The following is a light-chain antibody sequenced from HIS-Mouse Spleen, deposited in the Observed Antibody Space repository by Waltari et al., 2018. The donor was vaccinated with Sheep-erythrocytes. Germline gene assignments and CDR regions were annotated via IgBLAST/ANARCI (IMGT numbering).Light chain of an antibody. CDR3: QSADSSGTWV. CDR1: ALPKQY. V-gene: IGLV3-25*03. Sequence: SYELTQPPSVSVSPGQTARITCSGDALPKQYAYWYQQKPGQAPVLVIYKATYRPSGIPERFSGSSSGTTVTLTVSGVQAEDEADYYCQSADSSGTWVFGGGTKLTVL. CDR2: KAT. J-gene: IGLJ3*02.